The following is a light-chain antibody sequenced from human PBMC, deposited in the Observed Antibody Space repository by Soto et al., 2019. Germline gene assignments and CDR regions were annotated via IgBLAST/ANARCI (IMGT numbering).Light chain of an antibody. V-gene: IGKV4-1*01. J-gene: IGKJ3*01. CDR1: QSVLYSSNNKNY. CDR2: WAS. CDR3: QQYYSTPPT. Sequence: DIVMTPSPDSLAVSLGERATINCKYSQSVLYSSNNKNYLAWYQQKPGQPPKLLIYWASTRESGVPDRFSGSGSGTDFTLTISSLHAEDVAVYYCQQYYSTPPTFGPGTKVDIK.